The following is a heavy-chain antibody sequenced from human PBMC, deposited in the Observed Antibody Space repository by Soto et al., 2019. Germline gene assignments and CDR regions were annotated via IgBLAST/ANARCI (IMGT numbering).Heavy chain of an antibody. Sequence: PSETLSLTCTVCGRRFNVNADFWYLAWIRQPPGKGLDLIGSIDNGWNTHYNAPLKSRVIISAYTSKNQFSLSLNSVTAADTAVYYCVKRSLLMAPTWGQGIQVTV. V-gene: IGHV4-39*01. D-gene: IGHD1-26*01. CDR1: GRRFNVNADF. CDR2: IDNGWNT. CDR3: VKRSLLMAPT. J-gene: IGHJ4*02.